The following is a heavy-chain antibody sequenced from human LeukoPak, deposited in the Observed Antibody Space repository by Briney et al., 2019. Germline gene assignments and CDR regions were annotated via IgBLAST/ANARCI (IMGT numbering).Heavy chain of an antibody. CDR2: IYHSGST. D-gene: IGHD6-13*01. Sequence: PSETLSLTCAVSGYSISSGYYWGWIRQPPGKGLEWIGSIYHSGSTYYNPSLKSRVTISVDTSKNQFSLKLSSVTAADTAVYYCARQGRSHYYFGYWGQGTLVTVSS. V-gene: IGHV4-38-2*01. CDR3: ARQGRSHYYFGY. CDR1: GYSISSGYY. J-gene: IGHJ4*02.